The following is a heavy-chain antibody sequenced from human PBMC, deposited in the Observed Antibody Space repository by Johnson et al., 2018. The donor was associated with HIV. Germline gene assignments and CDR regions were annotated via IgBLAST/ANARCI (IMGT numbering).Heavy chain of an antibody. D-gene: IGHD6-6*01. J-gene: IGHJ3*02. V-gene: IGHV3-30*04. CDR1: GFTFSSYA. CDR2: LSYDGSNK. Sequence: QVQLVESGGGVVRPGGSLRLSCAASGFTFSSYAMHWVRQAPGKGLDWVAVLSYDGSNKYYADSVKGRFTISRDNSKNTLYLQMNSLRAEDTAVYYCARESELLSSSDAFDIWGQGTTVTASS. CDR3: ARESELLSSSDAFDI.